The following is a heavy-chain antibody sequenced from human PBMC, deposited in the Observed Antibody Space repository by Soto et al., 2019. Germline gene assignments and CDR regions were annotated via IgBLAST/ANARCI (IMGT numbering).Heavy chain of an antibody. CDR3: ARAYSSSPTYYDYGMDV. CDR1: GGSISSGGYY. D-gene: IGHD6-6*01. J-gene: IGHJ6*02. Sequence: SETLSLTCTGSGGSISSGGYYWSWIRQHPGKGLEWIGYIYYSGSTYYNPSLKSRVTISVDTSKNQFSLKLSSVTAADTAVYYCARAYSSSPTYYDYGMDVWGQGTTVTVSS. V-gene: IGHV4-31*03. CDR2: IYYSGST.